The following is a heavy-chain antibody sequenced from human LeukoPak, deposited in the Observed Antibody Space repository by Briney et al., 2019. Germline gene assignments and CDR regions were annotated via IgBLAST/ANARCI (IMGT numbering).Heavy chain of an antibody. CDR2: ISYDGRNK. Sequence: GGSLRLSCAASGFTFSSYGMHWVRQAPGKGLEWVAGISYDGRNKEYVDSVKGRFTISRDNCKNTLYLQMNSLRAEDTAVYNCAKDRGYSHGFDYWGQGTLVTVSS. V-gene: IGHV3-30*18. CDR1: GFTFSSYG. J-gene: IGHJ4*02. D-gene: IGHD5-18*01. CDR3: AKDRGYSHGFDY.